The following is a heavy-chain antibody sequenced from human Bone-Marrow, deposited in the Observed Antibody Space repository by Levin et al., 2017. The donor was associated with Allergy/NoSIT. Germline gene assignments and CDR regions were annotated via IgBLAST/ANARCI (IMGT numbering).Heavy chain of an antibody. J-gene: IGHJ4*02. V-gene: IGHV3-53*01. CDR2: IYSGGST. Sequence: GGYLRLSCAASGFTVSSNYMSWVRQAPGKGPEWVSVIYSGGSTYYADSVKGRFTISRDNSKNTLYLQMNSLRAGDTAVYYCARGWFGELLSHWGQGTLVTVSS. CDR1: GFTVSSNY. D-gene: IGHD3-10*01. CDR3: ARGWFGELLSH.